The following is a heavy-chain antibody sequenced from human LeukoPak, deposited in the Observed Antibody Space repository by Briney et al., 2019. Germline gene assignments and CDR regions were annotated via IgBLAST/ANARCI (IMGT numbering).Heavy chain of an antibody. CDR2: IRPMNSDV. Sequence: GESPKISCKGSGYNFNTYWVAWVRQLPGKGLEWMGIIRPMNSDVRYSPSFQGQVTISADRSINTAYLQWSSLTASDTATYYCASRPFETTVVPWDFYWGQGTQVTVSS. J-gene: IGHJ4*02. V-gene: IGHV5-51*01. CDR3: ASRPFETTVVPWDFY. D-gene: IGHD4-23*01. CDR1: GYNFNTYW.